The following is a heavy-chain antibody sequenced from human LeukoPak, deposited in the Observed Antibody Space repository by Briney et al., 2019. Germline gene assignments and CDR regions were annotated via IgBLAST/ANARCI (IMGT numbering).Heavy chain of an antibody. V-gene: IGHV3-74*01. CDR2: IDSDGSST. CDR3: ARDAVN. J-gene: IGHJ4*02. CDR1: GSTFSSYS. D-gene: IGHD6-19*01. Sequence: GGSLRLSCTAFGSTFSSYSLNWVRQGPGKGLVWVSRIDSDGSSTNYADSVKGRFTISRDNVKNTLYLQMNSLTAEDTAVYYCARDAVNWGQGTLVTVSS.